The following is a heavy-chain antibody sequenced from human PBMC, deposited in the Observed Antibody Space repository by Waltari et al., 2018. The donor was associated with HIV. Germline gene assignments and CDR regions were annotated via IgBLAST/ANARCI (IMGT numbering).Heavy chain of an antibody. J-gene: IGHJ4*02. Sequence: QVQLVQSGAEVKKPGASVKVSCKASGYTFTSYAMHWVRPAPGQRLEWMGWINACNGNTKYSQKCQGRVTITRDTSASTAYMWLSSLGSEDTAVYYCAGDWKTPLRYFDWALDYWGQGTLVTVSS. V-gene: IGHV1-3*01. CDR3: AGDWKTPLRYFDWALDY. D-gene: IGHD3-9*01. CDR2: INACNGNT. CDR1: GYTFTSYA.